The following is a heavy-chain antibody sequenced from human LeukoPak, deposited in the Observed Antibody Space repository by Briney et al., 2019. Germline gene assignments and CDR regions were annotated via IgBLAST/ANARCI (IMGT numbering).Heavy chain of an antibody. CDR2: IKPSGGDT. CDR3: ARVRDGYNDAYDI. Sequence: ASVKVSCKTSGYTFTDYNLHWVRQAPGQRLEWMGIIKPSGGDTSYAQTFQGRVFMTRDTSTSTVYMELRSLKSEDTAVYYCARVRDGYNDAYDIRGQGTMVTVSS. J-gene: IGHJ3*02. D-gene: IGHD5-24*01. CDR1: GYTFTDYN. V-gene: IGHV1-46*01.